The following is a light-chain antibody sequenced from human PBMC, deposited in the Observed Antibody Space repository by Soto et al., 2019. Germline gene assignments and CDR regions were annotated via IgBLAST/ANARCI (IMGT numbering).Light chain of an antibody. CDR1: QYIARS. CDR2: AAS. J-gene: IGKJ5*01. CDR3: QQYHNWPPIT. Sequence: EIVMTQSPASLSVSPGERATLSCRASQYIARSLAWYQQQSGQAPRLLFFAASTRATGVPARFSASGSETEFTLTIDSLQSEDFAVYFCQQYHNWPPITFGQGTRLEIK. V-gene: IGKV3-15*01.